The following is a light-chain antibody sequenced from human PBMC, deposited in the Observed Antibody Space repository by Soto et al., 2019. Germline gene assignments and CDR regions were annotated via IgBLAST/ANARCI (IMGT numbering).Light chain of an antibody. J-gene: IGKJ1*01. Sequence: EIVLTQSPGTLSLSPGEXSXLSCSSSQSVSSTYVAWYQQKPGQTPNLLIYEASTRATGIPDRFSGSGSGTDYTLTIDRLEPEDFAVYYCQQYGNSPQTFGQGTKVDIK. V-gene: IGKV3-20*01. CDR1: QSVSSTY. CDR2: EAS. CDR3: QQYGNSPQT.